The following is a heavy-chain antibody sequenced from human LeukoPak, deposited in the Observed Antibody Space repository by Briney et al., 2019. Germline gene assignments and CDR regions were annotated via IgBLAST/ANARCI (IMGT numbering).Heavy chain of an antibody. CDR2: FDPEDGET. D-gene: IGHD4-17*01. CDR3: ATGGGRLRYYYYYYGMDV. Sequence: GASVKVSCKVSGYTLTELSMHWVRQAPGKGLEWMGGFDPEDGETIYAQKFQGRVTMTEDTSTDTACMGLSSLRSEDAAVYYCATGGGRLRYYYYYYGMDVWGQGTTVTVSS. J-gene: IGHJ6*02. V-gene: IGHV1-24*01. CDR1: GYTLTELS.